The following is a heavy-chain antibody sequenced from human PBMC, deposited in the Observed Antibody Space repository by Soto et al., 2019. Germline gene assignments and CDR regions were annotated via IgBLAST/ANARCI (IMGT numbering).Heavy chain of an antibody. CDR2: ISGSGGST. D-gene: IGHD3-10*01. CDR3: AISLHGGPFPDY. J-gene: IGHJ4*02. V-gene: IGHV3-23*01. Sequence: EVQLLESGGGLVQPGGSLRLSCAASGFTFSSYAMSWVRQAPGKGLEWVSAISGSGGSTYYADSVKGRFTISRDNSKNTLYLQMNSLRAEDTAVYYCAISLHGGPFPDYWGQGTLVTVSS. CDR1: GFTFSSYA.